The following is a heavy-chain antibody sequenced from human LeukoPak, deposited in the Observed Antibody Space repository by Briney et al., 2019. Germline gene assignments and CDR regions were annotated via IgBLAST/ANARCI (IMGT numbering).Heavy chain of an antibody. CDR2: IKEDGTRK. D-gene: IGHD4-23*01. CDR3: ARDLVVTSSFDY. J-gene: IGHJ4*02. Sequence: GGSLRLSCAASGFTFSSHWMTWVRQAPGKGLEWVANIKEDGTRKNYMDSVKGRFTISRDNAKNSLYLQMNSLRAEDTAVYYCARDLVVTSSFDYWGQGTLVTVSS. V-gene: IGHV3-7*01. CDR1: GFTFSSHW.